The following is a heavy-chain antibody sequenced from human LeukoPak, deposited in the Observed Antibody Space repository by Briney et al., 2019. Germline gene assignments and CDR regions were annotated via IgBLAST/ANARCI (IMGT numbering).Heavy chain of an antibody. CDR3: AREELGHDY. Sequence: SQTLSLTCAISGDRVSSNSAAWGWIRQSPSRGLEWLGRTYYRSKWYNEYAVTAKTRITINPDTSKNQFSLQLNSVTPEDTAVYYCAREELGHDYWGQGTLVTVSS. CDR1: GDRVSSNSAA. CDR2: TYYRSKWYN. J-gene: IGHJ4*02. D-gene: IGHD1/OR15-1a*01. V-gene: IGHV6-1*01.